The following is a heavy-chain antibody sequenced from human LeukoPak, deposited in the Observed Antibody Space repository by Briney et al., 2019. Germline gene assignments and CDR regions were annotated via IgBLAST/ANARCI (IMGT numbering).Heavy chain of an antibody. CDR1: GGSIRIYH. V-gene: IGHV4-4*07. Sequence: PSETLSLTCTLSGGSIRIYHWSWVRHPAREGLEWVGLIYTSGNTKYNASVKSRVSMSVDTSKNKFSLKLRSVTAADTAVYFCASLGSGRFFDLWGRGTVVTVSS. D-gene: IGHD3-16*01. J-gene: IGHJ2*01. CDR2: IYTSGNT. CDR3: ASLGSGRFFDL.